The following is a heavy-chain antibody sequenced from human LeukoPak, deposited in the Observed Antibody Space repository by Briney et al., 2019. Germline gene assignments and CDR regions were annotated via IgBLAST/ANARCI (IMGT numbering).Heavy chain of an antibody. D-gene: IGHD5-18*01. CDR3: ARPQGGRQLWLHFDY. Sequence: PGGSLRLSCAASGFTFSDYAIHWVRLAPGRGLEWVSVISYDGGSKYYEDSVKGRFTISRDNSKNTLYLQMNSLRAEDTAVYYCARPQGGRQLWLHFDYWGQGTQVTVSS. CDR1: GFTFSDYA. CDR2: ISYDGGSK. J-gene: IGHJ4*02. V-gene: IGHV3-30-3*01.